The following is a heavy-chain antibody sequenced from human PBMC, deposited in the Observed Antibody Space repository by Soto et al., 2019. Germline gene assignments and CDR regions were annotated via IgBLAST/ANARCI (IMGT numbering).Heavy chain of an antibody. D-gene: IGHD6-19*01. CDR3: ARGGPYSSGCYLGDAFDI. J-gene: IGHJ3*02. CDR1: GFTFDDYG. CDR2: INWNGGST. V-gene: IGHV3-20*04. Sequence: EVQLVESGGGVVRPGGSLRLSCAASGFTFDDYGMSWVRQAPGKGLEWVSGINWNGGSTGYADSVKGRFTISRDNAKNSLYLQMNSLRAEDTALYYCARGGPYSSGCYLGDAFDIWGQGTMVTVSS.